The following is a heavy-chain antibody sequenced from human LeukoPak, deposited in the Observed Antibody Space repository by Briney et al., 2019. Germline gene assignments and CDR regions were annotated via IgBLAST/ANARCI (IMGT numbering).Heavy chain of an antibody. D-gene: IGHD3-9*01. CDR1: GYTFTSYY. CDR3: ARGKVLRYFDWSVRHNWFDP. CDR2: INPSDGST. J-gene: IGHJ5*02. V-gene: IGHV1-46*01. Sequence: ASVKVSCKASGYTFTSYYMHWVRQAPGQGLEWMGIINPSDGSTSYAQKFQGRVTMTRDMSTSTVYMELSSLRSEDTAVYYCARGKVLRYFDWSVRHNWFDPWGQGTLVTVSS.